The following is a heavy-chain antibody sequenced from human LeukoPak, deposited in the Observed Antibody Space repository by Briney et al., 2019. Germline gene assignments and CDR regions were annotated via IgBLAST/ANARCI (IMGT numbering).Heavy chain of an antibody. V-gene: IGHV3-66*02. CDR3: ARVNYAGGFDY. CDR1: GFTVSSDY. CDR2: VYSDGTT. Sequence: GGSLRLSCAASGFTVSSDYLSWVRQARGKGLEWVSIVYSDGTTYYADSVKGRFSVSRDISKNTMSVQMNGLRPEDTAVYYCARVNYAGGFDYWGQGTLVTVSS. J-gene: IGHJ4*02. D-gene: IGHD1-7*01.